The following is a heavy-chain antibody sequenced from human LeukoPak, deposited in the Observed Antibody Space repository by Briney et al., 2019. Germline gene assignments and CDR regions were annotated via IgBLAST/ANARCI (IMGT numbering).Heavy chain of an antibody. CDR2: INHSGST. CDR3: ARHCSGYYAMDV. Sequence: PSETLSLTCAVSGGPFSDYYWSWIRQPPGKGLEWIGEINHSGSTNYNPSLKSRVTISVDTSKNQISLKLSSVTAADTAVYYCARHCSGYYAMDVWGQGTTVIDSS. D-gene: IGHD2-15*01. CDR1: GGPFSDYY. J-gene: IGHJ6*02. V-gene: IGHV4-34*01.